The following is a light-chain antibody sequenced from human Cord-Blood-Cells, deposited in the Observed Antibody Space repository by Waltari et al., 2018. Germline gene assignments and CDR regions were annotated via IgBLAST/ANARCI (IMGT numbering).Light chain of an antibody. J-gene: IGKJ2*01. CDR1: QSISSY. CDR2: AAS. CDR3: QQSYSTPST. Sequence: IQMTQSPSSFSASVGDRVTITSLSSQSISSYLNWYQHKPGKAPKILIYAASSLQMWVPSMFSGSGSGTDFTLTIISLQPEDFATYYCQQSYSTPSTFGQGNKLEIK. V-gene: IGKV1-39*01.